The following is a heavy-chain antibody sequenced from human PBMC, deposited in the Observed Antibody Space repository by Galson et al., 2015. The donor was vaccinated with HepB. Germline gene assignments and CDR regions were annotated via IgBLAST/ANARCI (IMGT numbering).Heavy chain of an antibody. CDR2: IKSKTDGETT. CDR3: TTDVYYSTYWSWLDP. Sequence: LRLSCAASGFPFNNAWMTWVRQAPGMGLEWVGCIKSKTDGETTDYAAPVKGRFTISRDDSKNRLYLQMNSLKPEDTAVYYCTTDVYYSTYWSWLDPWGQGTLVTVSS. J-gene: IGHJ5*02. V-gene: IGHV3-15*01. CDR1: GFPFNNAW. D-gene: IGHD2-8*02.